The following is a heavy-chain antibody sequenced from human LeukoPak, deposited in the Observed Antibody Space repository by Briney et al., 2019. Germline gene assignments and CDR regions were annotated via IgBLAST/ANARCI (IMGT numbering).Heavy chain of an antibody. D-gene: IGHD2-15*01. Sequence: GGSLRLSCAASGFTLSDYNMRWIRQAPGKGLERVSSINRSGSTKYYADSVKGRFTISRDNAKNSLFLQMNSLRAEDTAVYYCARVLRYCSGGNCYSGGLGYMDVWGKGTTVTISS. CDR1: GFTLSDYN. CDR2: INRSGSTK. V-gene: IGHV3-11*01. CDR3: ARVLRYCSGGNCYSGGLGYMDV. J-gene: IGHJ6*03.